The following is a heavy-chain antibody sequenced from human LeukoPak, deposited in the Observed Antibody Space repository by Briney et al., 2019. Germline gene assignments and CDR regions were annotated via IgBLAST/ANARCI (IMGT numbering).Heavy chain of an antibody. CDR1: GFSFSDHY. CDR2: ISGSGGST. J-gene: IGHJ6*03. V-gene: IGHV3-23*01. Sequence: GGSLRLSCAASGFSFSDHYMGWVRQAPGKGLEWVSAISGSGGSTYYADSVKGRFTISRDNSKNTLYLQMNSLRAEDTAVYYCAKFSTDYYYYYMDVWGKGTTVTVSS. D-gene: IGHD3-3*02. CDR3: AKFSTDYYYYYMDV.